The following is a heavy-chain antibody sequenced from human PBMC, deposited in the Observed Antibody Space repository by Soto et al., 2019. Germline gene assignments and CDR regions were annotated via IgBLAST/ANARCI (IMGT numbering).Heavy chain of an antibody. Sequence: GGSLRLSCTGSGFTFGDYAMSWVRRAPGKGLEWVGVIRSKAYGGTTEGASSVTGRFTYSRDDSKRIAYLQMNSLKTEDTGVYWCTRGNRPYGMDVWGQGTTVTVSS. CDR1: GFTFGDYA. V-gene: IGHV3-49*04. J-gene: IGHJ6*02. CDR2: IRSKAYGGTT. CDR3: TRGNRPYGMDV. D-gene: IGHD6-6*01.